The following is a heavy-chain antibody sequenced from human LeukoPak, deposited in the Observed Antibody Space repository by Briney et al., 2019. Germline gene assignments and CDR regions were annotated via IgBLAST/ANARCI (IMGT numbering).Heavy chain of an antibody. D-gene: IGHD4-17*01. Sequence: PGGSLRLSCAASGFTFSDHYMDWVRQPPGKGLEWIGQVYHSGTTDYNPSLKSRVTISVDTSKNQFSLKLSSVTAADTAVYYCARGYFRLRPAFDIWGQGTMVTVSS. CDR3: ARGYFRLRPAFDI. V-gene: IGHV4-34*01. CDR1: GFTFSDHY. CDR2: VYHSGTT. J-gene: IGHJ3*02.